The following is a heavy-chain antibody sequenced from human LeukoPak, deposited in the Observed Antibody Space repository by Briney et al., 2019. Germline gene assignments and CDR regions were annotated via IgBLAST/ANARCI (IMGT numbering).Heavy chain of an antibody. Sequence: SETLSLTCTVSGGSISSSSYYWGWIRQPRGKGLEWIGSIYYSGSTYYNPSLKSRVTISVDTSKNQFSLKLSSVTAADTAVYYCARRGWLAQFDYWGQGTLVTVSS. V-gene: IGHV4-39*01. D-gene: IGHD5-12*01. J-gene: IGHJ4*02. CDR3: ARRGWLAQFDY. CDR1: GGSISSSSYY. CDR2: IYYSGST.